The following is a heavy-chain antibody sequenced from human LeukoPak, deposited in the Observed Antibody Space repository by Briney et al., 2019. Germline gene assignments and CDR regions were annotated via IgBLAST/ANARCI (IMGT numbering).Heavy chain of an antibody. V-gene: IGHV3-30-3*01. Sequence: GRALRLSCAASGFTFSRFAIHWVRQAPGKVLEWVTHISYDGSDKHYADSVRGRFTASRDNSINTLYLQLNSLRAEDTAVYYCARDSPLIAARPEWFEPWGQGTLVTVSS. J-gene: IGHJ5*02. CDR2: ISYDGSDK. D-gene: IGHD6-6*01. CDR1: GFTFSRFA. CDR3: ARDSPLIAARPEWFEP.